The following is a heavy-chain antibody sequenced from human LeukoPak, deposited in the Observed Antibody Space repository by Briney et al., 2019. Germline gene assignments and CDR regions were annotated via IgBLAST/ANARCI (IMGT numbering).Heavy chain of an antibody. V-gene: IGHV4-59*13. D-gene: IGHD3-3*01. Sequence: SETLSLTCTVSGDSMTGYYWSWIRQPPGRGLEWIGYIYYSGSTNYNPSFKSRVTISLDTSKNQFSLNLRSVTAADTAVYYCARALSGSRLTDYWGQGTLVIVSS. J-gene: IGHJ4*02. CDR1: GDSMTGYY. CDR3: ARALSGSRLTDY. CDR2: IYYSGST.